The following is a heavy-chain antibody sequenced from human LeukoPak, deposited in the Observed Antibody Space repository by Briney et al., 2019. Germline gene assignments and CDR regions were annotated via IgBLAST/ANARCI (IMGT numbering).Heavy chain of an antibody. CDR1: GVTLSNYA. J-gene: IGHJ4*02. V-gene: IGHV3-7*01. Sequence: GGSLRLSCVASGVTLSNYAMSWARQAPGKGLEWVASIKPDGNEQFYVDSVRGRFTISRDNSKDSLFLQMDSLRDDDTAVYYCGRERVSAYDYWAQGTLVTVSS. CDR2: IKPDGNEQ. CDR3: GRERVSAYDY.